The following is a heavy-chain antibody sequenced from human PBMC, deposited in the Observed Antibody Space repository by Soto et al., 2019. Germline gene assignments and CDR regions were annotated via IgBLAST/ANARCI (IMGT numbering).Heavy chain of an antibody. Sequence: PGGSLRLSCAASGFTFSSYAMSWVRPAPGKGLVEVSAISGSGGSTYYADSVKGRFTISRDNSKNTLYLQMNSLRAEDTAVYYCARYCSGGSCYSYLDAFDIWGQGTMVTVSS. CDR1: GFTFSSYA. D-gene: IGHD2-15*01. V-gene: IGHV3-23*01. J-gene: IGHJ3*02. CDR3: ARYCSGGSCYSYLDAFDI. CDR2: ISGSGGST.